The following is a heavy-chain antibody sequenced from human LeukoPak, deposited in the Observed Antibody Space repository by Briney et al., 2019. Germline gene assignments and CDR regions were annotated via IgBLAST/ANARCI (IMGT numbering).Heavy chain of an antibody. Sequence: GGSLRLSCAASGFTFSSHWMHWVRQAPGKGLLWVSRINSDGSATIYADSVRGRFTISRDNAKNTLYLQMSGLRVEDTAVYHCASDSPYYGMDVWGQGTTVTVSS. CDR2: INSDGSAT. CDR1: GFTFSSHW. J-gene: IGHJ6*02. V-gene: IGHV3-74*01. CDR3: ASDSPYYGMDV.